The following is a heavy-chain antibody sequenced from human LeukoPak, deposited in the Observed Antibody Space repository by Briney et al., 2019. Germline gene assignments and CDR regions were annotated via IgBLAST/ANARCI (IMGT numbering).Heavy chain of an antibody. CDR3: ARGGSGYDLYFDY. D-gene: IGHD5-12*01. CDR2: INHSGST. CDR1: GGSISSGDYY. V-gene: IGHV4-39*07. J-gene: IGHJ4*02. Sequence: SETLSLTCTVSGGSISSGDYYWSWIRQPPGKGLEWIGEINHSGSTNYNPSLKSRVTISVDTSKNQFSLKLSSVTAADTAVYYCARGGSGYDLYFDYWGQGTLVTVSS.